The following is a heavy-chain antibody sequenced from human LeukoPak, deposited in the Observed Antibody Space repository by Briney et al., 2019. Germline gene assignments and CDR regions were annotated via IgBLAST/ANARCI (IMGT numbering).Heavy chain of an antibody. V-gene: IGHV3-30*04. J-gene: IGHJ4*02. CDR2: ISYDGSNK. CDR1: EFTFSNYA. Sequence: PGGSLRLSCAASEFTFSNYAMHWVRQAPGKGLEWVAVISYDGSNKYYADSVKGRFTISRDNSKNTLYLQMNGLRAEDTAVYYCARWVAAAPVWAFDYWGQGTLVTVSS. CDR3: ARWVAAAPVWAFDY. D-gene: IGHD3-16*01.